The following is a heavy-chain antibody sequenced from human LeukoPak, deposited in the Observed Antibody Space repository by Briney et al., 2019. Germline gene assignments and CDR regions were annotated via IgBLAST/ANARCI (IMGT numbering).Heavy chain of an antibody. Sequence: GGSLRLSCAASGFTFSSYSMNWVRQAPGKGLEWVSSISSSSSYIYYADSVKGRFTISRDNAKNSLYPQMNSLRAEDTAVYYCARAIAALSSFDYWGQGTLVTVSS. V-gene: IGHV3-21*01. CDR3: ARAIAALSSFDY. CDR1: GFTFSSYS. CDR2: ISSSSSYI. D-gene: IGHD6-6*01. J-gene: IGHJ4*02.